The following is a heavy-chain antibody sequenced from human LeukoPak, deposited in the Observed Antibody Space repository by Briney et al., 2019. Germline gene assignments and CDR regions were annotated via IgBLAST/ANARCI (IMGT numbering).Heavy chain of an antibody. V-gene: IGHV3-30-3*01. CDR2: ISYDGSNK. J-gene: IGHJ6*02. CDR3: ARTGYYYDSSGYLKGYYYYGMDV. D-gene: IGHD3-22*01. CDR1: GFTFSSYA. Sequence: GRSLRLSCAASGFTFSSYAMHWVRQAPGKGLEWVAVISYDGSNKYYADSVKGRFTISRDNSKNTLYLQMNSLRAEDTAVYYCARTGYYYDSSGYLKGYYYYGMDVWGQGTTVTVSS.